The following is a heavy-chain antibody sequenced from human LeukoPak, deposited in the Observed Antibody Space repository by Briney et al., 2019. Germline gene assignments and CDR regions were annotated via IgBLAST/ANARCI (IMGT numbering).Heavy chain of an antibody. CDR3: ARVGGTNYYYYGMDV. CDR2: IYYSGST. D-gene: IGHD1-1*01. V-gene: IGHV4-39*07. CDR1: GGSISSSSYY. Sequence: KPSETLSLTCTVSGGSISSSSYYWGWIRQPPGKGLEWIGSIYYSGSTIYNPSLKSRVTISVDTSKNQFSLKLSSVTAADTAVYYCARVGGTNYYYYGMDVWGQGTTVTVSS. J-gene: IGHJ6*02.